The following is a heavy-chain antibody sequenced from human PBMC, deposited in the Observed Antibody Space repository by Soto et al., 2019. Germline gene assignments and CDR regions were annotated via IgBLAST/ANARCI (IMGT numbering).Heavy chain of an antibody. D-gene: IGHD6-13*01. V-gene: IGHV4-39*01. CDR3: ASQQLVHYYYGMDV. CDR1: GGSISSSSYY. CDR2: IYYSGST. J-gene: IGHJ6*02. Sequence: SETLSLTCTVSGGSISSSSYYWGWIRQPPGKGLEWIGSIYYSGSTYYNPSLKSRVTISVDTSKNQFSLKLGSVTAADTAVYYCASQQLVHYYYGMDVWGQGTTVTVSS.